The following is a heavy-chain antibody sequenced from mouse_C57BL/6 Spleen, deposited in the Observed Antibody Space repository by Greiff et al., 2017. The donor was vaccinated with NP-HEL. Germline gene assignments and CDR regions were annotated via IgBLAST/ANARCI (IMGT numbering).Heavy chain of an antibody. Sequence: EVKLVESGPGMVKPSQSLSLTCTVTGYSITSGYDWHWIRHFPGNKLEWMGYISYSGSTNYNPSLKSRISITHDTSKNHFFLKLNSVTTEDTATYYCARAPYYGSSYYFDYWGQGTTLTVSS. D-gene: IGHD1-1*01. CDR3: ARAPYYGSSYYFDY. V-gene: IGHV3-1*01. J-gene: IGHJ2*01. CDR2: ISYSGST. CDR1: GYSITSGYD.